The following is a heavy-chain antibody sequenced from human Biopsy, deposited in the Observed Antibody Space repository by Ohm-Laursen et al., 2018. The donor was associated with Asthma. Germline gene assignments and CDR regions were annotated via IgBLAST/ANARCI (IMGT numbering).Heavy chain of an antibody. CDR2: ISKDASTQ. D-gene: IGHD1-1*01. CDR1: GFTFSTYG. V-gene: IGHV3-30*03. Sequence: SLRLSCTAPGFTFSTYGMHWVRQAPGKGLEWVGVISKDASTQDYADSVKGRFTMARDNSKNTLDLRMNSLREEDTAVYYCVRDGTDDAFDIWGQGTVVSVSS. J-gene: IGHJ3*02. CDR3: VRDGTDDAFDI.